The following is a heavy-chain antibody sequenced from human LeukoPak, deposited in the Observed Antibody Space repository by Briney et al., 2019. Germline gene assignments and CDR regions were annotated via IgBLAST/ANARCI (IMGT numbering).Heavy chain of an antibody. Sequence: SRGSLRLSCAASGFTFDDYTMHWVRQAPGKGLEWVSVIYSGGSTYYADSVKGRFTISRDNSKNTLYLQMNSLRAEDTAVYYCARAGDDYGGPTPYWYFDLWGRGTLVTVSS. CDR3: ARAGDDYGGPTPYWYFDL. D-gene: IGHD4-23*01. V-gene: IGHV3-53*01. J-gene: IGHJ2*01. CDR1: GFTFDDYT. CDR2: IYSGGST.